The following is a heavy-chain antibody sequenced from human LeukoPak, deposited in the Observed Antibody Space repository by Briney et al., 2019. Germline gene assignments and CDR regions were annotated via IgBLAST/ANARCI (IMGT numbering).Heavy chain of an antibody. V-gene: IGHV4-59*01. J-gene: IGHJ5*02. D-gene: IGHD1-26*01. CDR3: ATHGSGSYFNWFDA. CDR1: GGSISGSY. Sequence: SETLSLTCTVSGGSISGSYWSWIRQPPGKGLEWIGYIYYSGNTKYNPSLKSRVTISRDTSKNQLALKLTSVTAADTAVYSGATHGSGSYFNWFDAWGQGTLVTVSS. CDR2: IYYSGNT.